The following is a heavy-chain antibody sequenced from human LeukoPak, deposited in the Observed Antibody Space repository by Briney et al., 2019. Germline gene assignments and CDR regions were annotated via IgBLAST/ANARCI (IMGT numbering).Heavy chain of an antibody. V-gene: IGHV4-34*01. Sequence: PSETLSLTCAVYGGSFSGYYWSWIRQPPGKGLEWIGEINHSGSTNYNPSLKSRVTISVDTSKNQFSLKLSSVTAADTAVYYCARGRGRLWYYYDSSGFPAFGYWGQGTLVTVSS. CDR1: GGSFSGYY. CDR3: ARGRGRLWYYYDSSGFPAFGY. D-gene: IGHD3-22*01. CDR2: INHSGST. J-gene: IGHJ4*02.